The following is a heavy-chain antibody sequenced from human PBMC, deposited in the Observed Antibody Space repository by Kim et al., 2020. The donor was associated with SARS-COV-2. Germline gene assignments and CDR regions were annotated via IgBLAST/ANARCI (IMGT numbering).Heavy chain of an antibody. CDR2: IYYSGST. CDR3: ASTTGYSSSWSRLDAFDI. J-gene: IGHJ3*02. Sequence: SETLSLTCTVSGGSISSSSYYWGWIRQPPGKGLEWIGSIYYSGSTYYNPSLKSRVTISVDTSKNQFSLKLSSVTAADTAVYYCASTTGYSSSWSRLDAFDIWGQGTMVTVSS. D-gene: IGHD6-13*01. CDR1: GGSISSSSYY. V-gene: IGHV4-39*01.